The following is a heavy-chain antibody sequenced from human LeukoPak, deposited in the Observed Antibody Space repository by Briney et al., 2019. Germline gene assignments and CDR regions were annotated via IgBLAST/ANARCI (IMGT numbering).Heavy chain of an antibody. CDR3: ARGLQQLVTRGPADCFDY. V-gene: IGHV4-34*01. J-gene: IGHJ4*02. CDR1: GGSFSGYY. D-gene: IGHD6-13*01. Sequence: SETLSLTCAVYGGSFSGYYWSWIRQPPGKGLEWIGEINHSGSTNYNPSLKSRVTISVDTSKNQSSLKLSSVTAADTAVYYCARGLQQLVTRGPADCFDYWGQGTLVTVSS. CDR2: INHSGST.